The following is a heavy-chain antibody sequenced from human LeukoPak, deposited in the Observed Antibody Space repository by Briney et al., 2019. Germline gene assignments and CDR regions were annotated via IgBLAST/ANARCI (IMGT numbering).Heavy chain of an antibody. CDR2: INPNSGGT. Sequence: GASVKVSCKASGYTFTSYYIHWVRQAPGQGLEWMGWINPNSGGTNYAQNFQGRVTMTRDTSISTVYMELSRLRSDDTAVYYCARATVGAFDYWGQGTLVTVSS. J-gene: IGHJ4*02. CDR1: GYTFTSYY. V-gene: IGHV1-2*02. CDR3: ARATVGAFDY.